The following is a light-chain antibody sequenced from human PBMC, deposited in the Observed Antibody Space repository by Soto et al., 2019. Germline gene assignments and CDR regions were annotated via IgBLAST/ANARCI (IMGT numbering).Light chain of an antibody. CDR3: HQYENWPRT. CDR1: QNINFN. Sequence: EIVMTQSPATLSGSPGERATLSCRASQNINFNLAWYQQKPGQAPRLLIHGASSRDTGIPARFSGSGSGTEFTLSISSLQSEDFAVYYCHQYENWPRTLGQGTRVEI. CDR2: GAS. J-gene: IGKJ1*01. V-gene: IGKV3-15*01.